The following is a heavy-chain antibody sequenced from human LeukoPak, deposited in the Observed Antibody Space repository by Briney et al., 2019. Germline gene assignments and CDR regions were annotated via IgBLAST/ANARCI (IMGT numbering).Heavy chain of an antibody. CDR2: IQYDGSNK. J-gene: IGHJ4*02. CDR3: AKFPPVSITLSTTDY. V-gene: IGHV3-30*02. CDR1: GFTFSNFN. Sequence: GGSLRLSCAASGFTFSNFNMNWVRQAPGKGLEWVAFIQYDGSNKYYADSVKGRFTISRDNSKNTLYLQMNSLRTEDTAVYYCAKFPPVSITLSTTDYWGQGTLVTVSS. D-gene: IGHD5/OR15-5a*01.